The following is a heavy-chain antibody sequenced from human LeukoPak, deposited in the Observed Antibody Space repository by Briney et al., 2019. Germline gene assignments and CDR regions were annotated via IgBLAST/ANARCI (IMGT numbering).Heavy chain of an antibody. CDR1: GYSFTNYW. D-gene: IGHD2-15*01. CDR3: ARHSPGYCSGGSCYIDY. Sequence: GESLKISCKASGYSFTNYWIGWVRQMPGKGLEWMGIIYPGDSGTRYSPPFQGQVTISADESITTAYLQWSSLKASDTAMYYCARHSPGYCSGGSCYIDYWGQGTLVTVSS. CDR2: IYPGDSGT. V-gene: IGHV5-51*01. J-gene: IGHJ4*02.